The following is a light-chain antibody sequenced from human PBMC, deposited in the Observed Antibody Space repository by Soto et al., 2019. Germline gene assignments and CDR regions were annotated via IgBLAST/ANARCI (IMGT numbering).Light chain of an antibody. CDR2: EGS. CDR1: SSDVGSYNL. J-gene: IGLJ2*01. Sequence: QSALTQPASVSGSPGQSITISCTGTSSDVGSYNLVSWYQQHPGKAPNLMIYEGSERPSGISNRFSGSKSGNTASLTISGLQAEDEADYYCGTWDSNLSVGLFGGGTKLTVL. V-gene: IGLV2-23*01. CDR3: GTWDSNLSVGL.